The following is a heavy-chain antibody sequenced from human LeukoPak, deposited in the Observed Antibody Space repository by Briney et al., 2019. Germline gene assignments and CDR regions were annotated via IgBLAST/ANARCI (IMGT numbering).Heavy chain of an antibody. CDR3: AKDAVGAAPPYYYMDV. CDR1: GFTFSSYG. CDR2: IRYDGSNK. D-gene: IGHD1-26*01. J-gene: IGHJ6*03. Sequence: GGSLRLSCAASGFTFSSYGMHWVRQAPGKGLEWVAFIRYDGSNKYYADSVKGRFTISRDNSKNTLYLQMNSLRAEDTAVYYCAKDAVGAAPPYYYMDVWGKGTTVTVSS. V-gene: IGHV3-30*02.